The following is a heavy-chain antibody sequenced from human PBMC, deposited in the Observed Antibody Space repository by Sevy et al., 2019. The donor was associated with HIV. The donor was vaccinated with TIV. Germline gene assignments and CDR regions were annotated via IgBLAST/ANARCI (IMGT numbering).Heavy chain of an antibody. D-gene: IGHD3-16*01. CDR3: AGGVWGYDDAFDI. J-gene: IGHJ3*02. Sequence: GGSLRLSCAASGFTFGDYAMRWVRQGPGKGLEWVSGINWNGGSTGYADSVKRRFTISRDNAKNSLYLQMNSLRAEDTALYYCAGGVWGYDDAFDIWGQGTMVTVSS. CDR2: INWNGGST. CDR1: GFTFGDYA. V-gene: IGHV3-20*04.